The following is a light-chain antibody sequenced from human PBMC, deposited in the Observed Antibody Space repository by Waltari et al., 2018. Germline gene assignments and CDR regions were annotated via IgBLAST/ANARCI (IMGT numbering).Light chain of an antibody. CDR3: SSYTSSSILYV. J-gene: IGLJ1*01. CDR1: SSDVGAYDY. CDR2: EVS. Sequence: QSALTQPASVSGSPGQSITISCPGTSSDVGAYDYVSWYQQHPGKAPKLIIYEVSNRPSGISNRFSGSKSGNTASLTISGLQAEDEADYYCSSYTSSSILYVFGTGTKVTVL. V-gene: IGLV2-14*01.